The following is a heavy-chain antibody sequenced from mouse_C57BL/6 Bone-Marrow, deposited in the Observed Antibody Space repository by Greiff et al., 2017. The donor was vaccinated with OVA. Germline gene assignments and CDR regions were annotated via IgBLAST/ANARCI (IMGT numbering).Heavy chain of an antibody. CDR2: INPYNGGT. J-gene: IGHJ3*01. Sequence: VQLQQSGPVLVKPGASVKMSCKASGYTFTDYYMNWVKQSHGKSLEWIGVINPYNGGTSYNQKFKGKATLTVDKSSSTAYMELNSLTSEDSAVYYCARRSPWFAYWGQGTLVTVSA. CDR1: GYTFTDYY. CDR3: ARRSPWFAY. D-gene: IGHD1-1*01. V-gene: IGHV1-19*01.